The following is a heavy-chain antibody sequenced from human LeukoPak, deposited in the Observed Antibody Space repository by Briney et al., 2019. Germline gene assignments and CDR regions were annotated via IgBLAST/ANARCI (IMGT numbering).Heavy chain of an antibody. CDR3: ARDEGYCSSTSCSTDAFDI. J-gene: IGHJ3*02. D-gene: IGHD2-2*01. CDR1: GFTFSSYS. V-gene: IGHV3-48*01. CDR2: ISSSSSTI. Sequence: GGSLRLSXAASGFTFSSYSMNWVRQAPGQGLEWVSYISSSSSTIYYADSVKGRFTISRDNAKNSLYLQMNSLRAEDTAVYYCARDEGYCSSTSCSTDAFDIWGQGTMVTVSS.